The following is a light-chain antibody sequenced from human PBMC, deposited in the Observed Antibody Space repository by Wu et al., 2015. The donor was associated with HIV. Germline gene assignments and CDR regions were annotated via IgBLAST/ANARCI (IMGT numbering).Light chain of an antibody. Sequence: DIQMTQSPSSLYASVGDRVTITCRASQSSRSFLNWYQQKPGKAPKLLIYAATSLQSGVPSRFSGSGSGTDFTLTINSLQPEDFATYYCQQIYIIPYTFGQGTKLQIK. CDR1: QSSRSF. V-gene: IGKV1-39*01. CDR3: QQIYIIPYT. CDR2: AAT. J-gene: IGKJ2*01.